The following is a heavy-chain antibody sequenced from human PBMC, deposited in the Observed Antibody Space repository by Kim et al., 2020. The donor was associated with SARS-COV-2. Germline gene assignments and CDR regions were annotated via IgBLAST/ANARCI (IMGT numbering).Heavy chain of an antibody. Sequence: GGSLRLSCTASGFPFSYYGMTLVRQAPGTGLEWVATISGGGDTTYYADSVKGRFTISRDNSKNTLYLQMNSLRVEDTAVYHCAKFAAYSTFYNDVWGKGT. CDR2: ISGGGDTT. V-gene: IGHV3-23*01. CDR1: GFPFSYYG. D-gene: IGHD5-18*01. J-gene: IGHJ6*03. CDR3: AKFAAYSTFYNDV.